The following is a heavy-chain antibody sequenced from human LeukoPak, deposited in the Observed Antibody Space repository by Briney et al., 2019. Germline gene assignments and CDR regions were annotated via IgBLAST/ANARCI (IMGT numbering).Heavy chain of an antibody. CDR1: GGSISSSSYY. Sequence: SETLSLTCTVSGGSISSSSYYWGWIRQPPGKGLEWIGTIYYSGSTYYNPSLKSRVTISVDTSKNQFSLKLSSVTAADTAVYYCARHLRRSNLRYFDWSLPSWGQGTLVTVSS. CDR2: IYYSGST. D-gene: IGHD3-9*01. J-gene: IGHJ4*02. V-gene: IGHV4-39*01. CDR3: ARHLRRSNLRYFDWSLPS.